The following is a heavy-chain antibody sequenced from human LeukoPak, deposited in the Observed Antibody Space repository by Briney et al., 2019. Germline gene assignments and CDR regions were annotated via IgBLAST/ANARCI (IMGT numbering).Heavy chain of an antibody. CDR2: ISDSGTGT. CDR1: GFTFSNYV. CDR3: VKPGSSAGSGWHYFDS. V-gene: IGHV3-23*01. J-gene: IGHJ4*02. Sequence: GGSLRLSCAASGFTFSNYVLSWVRQAPGKGLEWVSGISDSGTGTYFVDSVKGRFTISRDNSKNTLYLQMNSLRAEDTAVYYCVKPGSSAGSGWHYFDSWGQGTLVTVSS. D-gene: IGHD2-15*01.